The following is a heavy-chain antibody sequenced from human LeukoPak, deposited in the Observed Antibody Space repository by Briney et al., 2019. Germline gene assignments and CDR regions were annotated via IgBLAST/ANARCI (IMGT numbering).Heavy chain of an antibody. V-gene: IGHV3-23*01. J-gene: IGHJ4*02. CDR1: GFTFSSYA. D-gene: IGHD3-22*01. CDR3: ATRQGYYYDSSGYYFFDY. CDR2: ISGSGGSS. Sequence: GGSLRLSCAASGFTFSSYAMSWVRQAPGKGLEWVSAISGSGGSSYYADSVKGRFTISRDNSKNTLYLQMNSLRAEDTAVYYCATRQGYYYDSSGYYFFDYWGQGTLVTVSS.